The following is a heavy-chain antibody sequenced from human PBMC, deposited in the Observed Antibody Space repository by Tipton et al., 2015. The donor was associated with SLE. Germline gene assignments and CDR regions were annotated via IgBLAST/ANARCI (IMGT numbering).Heavy chain of an antibody. V-gene: IGHV4-4*08. J-gene: IGHJ4*02. D-gene: IGHD5-12*01. CDR3: ARGRGLYSGYDPRKVFDY. CDR1: GGSISSYY. CDR2: IYTSGST. Sequence: TLSLTCTVSGGSISSYYWSWIRQPPGKGRVWIGYIYTSGSTNYNPSLKSRVTISVDTSKNQFSLKLSSVTAADTAVYYCARGRGLYSGYDPRKVFDYWGQGTLVTVSS.